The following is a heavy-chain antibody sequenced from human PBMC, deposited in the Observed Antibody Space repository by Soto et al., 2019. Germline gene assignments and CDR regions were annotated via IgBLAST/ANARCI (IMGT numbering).Heavy chain of an antibody. J-gene: IGHJ4*02. Sequence: ASVKVSCKASGYTFTSDGISWGRQAPGQRLEWMGWISAYNGNTNYAQKLQGRVTMTTDTSTSTAYMELKSLRSDDTAVYYCARDLAWRAAAENDYWGQGTLVTVSS. CDR1: GYTFTSDG. D-gene: IGHD6-13*01. CDR3: ARDLAWRAAAENDY. V-gene: IGHV1-18*01. CDR2: ISAYNGNT.